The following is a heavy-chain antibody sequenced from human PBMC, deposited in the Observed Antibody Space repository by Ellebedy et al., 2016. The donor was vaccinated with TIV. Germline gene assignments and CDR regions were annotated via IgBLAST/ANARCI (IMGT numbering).Heavy chain of an antibody. Sequence: GGSLRLSCAASGFTFSSYAMSWVRQAPGKGLEWVSAISGSGGSTYYADSVKGRFTISRDNAKNSLFLQMNSLRAEDTAVYYCAREVPAALGWYFDLWGRGTLVTVSS. V-gene: IGHV3-23*01. J-gene: IGHJ2*01. CDR1: GFTFSSYA. D-gene: IGHD2-2*01. CDR2: ISGSGGST. CDR3: AREVPAALGWYFDL.